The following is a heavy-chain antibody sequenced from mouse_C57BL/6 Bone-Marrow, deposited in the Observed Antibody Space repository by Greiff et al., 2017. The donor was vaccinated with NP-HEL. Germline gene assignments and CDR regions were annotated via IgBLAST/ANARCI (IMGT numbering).Heavy chain of an antibody. CDR1: GYTLTSYW. Sequence: QVQLQQPGAELVKPGASVKLSCKASGYTLTSYWMQWVKQRPGQGLEWIGEIDPSDSYTNYNQKFKGKATLTVDTSSSTAYMQLSSLTSEDSAVYYCARITTVVAPRAMDYWGQGTSVTVSS. CDR3: ARITTVVAPRAMDY. J-gene: IGHJ4*01. CDR2: IDPSDSYT. V-gene: IGHV1-50*01. D-gene: IGHD1-1*01.